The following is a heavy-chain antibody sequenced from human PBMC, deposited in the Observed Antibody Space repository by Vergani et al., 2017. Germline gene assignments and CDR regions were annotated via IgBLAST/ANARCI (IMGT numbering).Heavy chain of an antibody. D-gene: IGHD4-23*01. V-gene: IGHV1-18*01. Sequence: QVQLVQSGAELKKPGASVSVSCKGSSHTFQTYGISWVRQAPGKGLEWMAWIRPYTGHTIYAQKFQDRVTMTADTSTNTAYMELRSLRSDDTAVYYCASRATVANGGWFDPWGQGTLVTVSS. CDR2: IRPYTGHT. J-gene: IGHJ5*02. CDR3: ASRATVANGGWFDP. CDR1: SHTFQTYG.